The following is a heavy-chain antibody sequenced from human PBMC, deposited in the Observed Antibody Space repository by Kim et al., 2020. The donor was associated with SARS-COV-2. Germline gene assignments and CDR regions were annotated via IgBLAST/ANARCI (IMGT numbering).Heavy chain of an antibody. D-gene: IGHD3-22*01. J-gene: IGHJ4*02. V-gene: IGHV3-23*01. Sequence: GGSLRLSCAASTFTFDNYLMTWVRQAPGKGLEWIAGISGSGGTTYYAGSVKGRFSVSRDNSMRTLYLQMNSLRAEDTAIYYCAAEYEGGSSGYSPWGQGT. CDR2: ISGSGGTT. CDR3: AAEYEGGSSGYSP. CDR1: TFTFDNYL.